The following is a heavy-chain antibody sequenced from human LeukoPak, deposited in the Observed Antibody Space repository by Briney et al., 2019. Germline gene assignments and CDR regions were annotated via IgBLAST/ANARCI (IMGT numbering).Heavy chain of an antibody. CDR3: ARGAGKWWDPTREYFQH. CDR1: GYTFTSYG. CDR2: ISAYNGNT. J-gene: IGHJ1*01. V-gene: IGHV1-18*01. Sequence: ASVKVSCKASGYTFTSYGISWVRQAPGQGLEWMGWISAYNGNTNYAQKLQGRVTMTTDTSTSTAYMELRSLRSDDTAVYYCARGAGKWWDPTREYFQHWGQGTLVTVSS. D-gene: IGHD2-8*01.